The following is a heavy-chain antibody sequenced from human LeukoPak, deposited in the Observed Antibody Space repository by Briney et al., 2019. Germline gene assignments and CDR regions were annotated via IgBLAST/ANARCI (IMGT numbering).Heavy chain of an antibody. CDR2: IIPIFGKA. D-gene: IGHD2-2*01. Sequence: XCKASGGTFSSYAISWVRQAPGQGLEWMGGIIPIFGKANYAQKFQGRVTITSDESTSTAYMELSSLRSEDTAVYYCARDRWDIVVVLNWFDPWGQGTLVTVSS. J-gene: IGHJ5*02. V-gene: IGHV1-69*01. CDR3: ARDRWDIVVVLNWFDP. CDR1: GGTFSSYA.